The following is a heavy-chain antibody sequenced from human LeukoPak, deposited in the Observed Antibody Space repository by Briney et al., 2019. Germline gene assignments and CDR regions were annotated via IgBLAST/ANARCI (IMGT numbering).Heavy chain of an antibody. D-gene: IGHD1-14*01. J-gene: IGHJ5*02. CDR3: ARDAPETEPLLRQRDWFDP. CDR2: ISSSSSTI. CDR1: GFTFRSYS. Sequence: GGSLRLSCAASGFTFRSYSMNWVRQAPGKGLEWVSYISSSSSTIYYADSVKGRFTISRDNAKNSLYLQMSSLRAEDTAVYYCARDAPETEPLLRQRDWFDPWGQGTLVTVSS. V-gene: IGHV3-48*01.